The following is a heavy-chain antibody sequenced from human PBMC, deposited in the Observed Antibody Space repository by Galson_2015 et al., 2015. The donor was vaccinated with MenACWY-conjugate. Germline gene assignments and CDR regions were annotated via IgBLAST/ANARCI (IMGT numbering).Heavy chain of an antibody. CDR3: ARHTLSSSWYATPDY. Sequence: QSGAEVKKPGESLQISCKGSGYSFTSYWIGWVRQMPGKGLEWMGIIYPGDSDTRYSPSFQGQVTISADKSISTAYLQWSSLKASDTAMYYCARHTLSSSWYATPDYWGQGTLVTVSS. D-gene: IGHD6-13*01. CDR1: GYSFTSYW. J-gene: IGHJ4*02. V-gene: IGHV5-51*01. CDR2: IYPGDSDT.